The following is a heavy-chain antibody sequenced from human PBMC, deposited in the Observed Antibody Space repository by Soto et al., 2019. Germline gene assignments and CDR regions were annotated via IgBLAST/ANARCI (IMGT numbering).Heavy chain of an antibody. CDR2: ISAYNGNT. D-gene: IGHD3-3*01. V-gene: IGHV1-18*01. J-gene: IGHJ6*03. CDR1: GYTFTSYV. CDR3: ARLDGITICGVVRHYYYYMDV. Sequence: ASVKVSCKASGYTFTSYVISWVRQAPGQGLEWMGWISAYNGNTNYAQKLQGRVTMTTDTSTSTAYMELRSLRSDDTAVYYCARLDGITICGVVRHYYYYMDVWG.